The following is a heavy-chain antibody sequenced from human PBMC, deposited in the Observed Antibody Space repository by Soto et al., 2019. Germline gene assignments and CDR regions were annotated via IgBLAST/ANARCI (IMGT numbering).Heavy chain of an antibody. J-gene: IGHJ4*02. D-gene: IGHD3-9*01. CDR3: ASAPILTGYYTGPFDY. Sequence: RLSCAASGFTVSSNYMSWVRQAPGKGLEWVSLIYSGGSTYYADSVKGRFTISRDNSKNTLYLQMNSLRAEDTAVYYCASAPILTGYYTGPFDYWGQGTLVTVSS. CDR2: IYSGGST. V-gene: IGHV3-53*01. CDR1: GFTVSSNY.